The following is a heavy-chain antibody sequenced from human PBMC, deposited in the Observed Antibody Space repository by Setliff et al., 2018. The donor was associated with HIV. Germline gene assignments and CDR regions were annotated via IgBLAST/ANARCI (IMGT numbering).Heavy chain of an antibody. Sequence: GGSLRLSCAASGFTFSSYSMNWVRQAPGKGLEWVSYISSSSSTIYYADSVKGRFTISRDNAKNSLYLQMNSLRAEDTAVYYCARDRGYGSGSYYRYYFDYWGQGTLVTVSS. CDR2: ISSSSSTI. J-gene: IGHJ4*02. CDR1: GFTFSSYS. D-gene: IGHD3-10*01. CDR3: ARDRGYGSGSYYRYYFDY. V-gene: IGHV3-48*01.